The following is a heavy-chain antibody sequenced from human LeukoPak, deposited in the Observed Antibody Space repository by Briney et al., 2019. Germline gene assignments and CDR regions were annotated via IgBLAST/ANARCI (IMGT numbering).Heavy chain of an antibody. V-gene: IGHV4-30-2*01. CDR1: GGSISSGGYS. D-gene: IGHD3-22*01. Sequence: SQTLSLTCAVSGGSISSGGYSWSWIRQPPGKGLEWIGYIYHNGSTYYNPSLKSRVTISVDRSKNQFSLKLSSVTAADTAVYYCASFPAYYYDSSGYKWGQGTLVTVSS. CDR2: IYHNGST. J-gene: IGHJ4*02. CDR3: ASFPAYYYDSSGYK.